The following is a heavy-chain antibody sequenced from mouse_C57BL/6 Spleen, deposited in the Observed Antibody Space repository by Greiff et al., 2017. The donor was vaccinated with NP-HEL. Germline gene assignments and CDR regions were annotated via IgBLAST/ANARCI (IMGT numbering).Heavy chain of an antibody. CDR2: IYPNYGTT. D-gene: IGHD1-1*01. CDR1: GYSFTDYN. CDR3: AREDYGSSGFAY. J-gene: IGHJ3*01. V-gene: IGHV1-39*01. Sequence: VQLQQSGPELVEPSHSVSISCKVSGYSFTDYNMNWVKQRTGKSLEWLGVIYPNYGTTSYNPMFKGMAILTVDQSSSTAYMQLNSLTSEDSAVYYCAREDYGSSGFAYWGQGTLVTVSA.